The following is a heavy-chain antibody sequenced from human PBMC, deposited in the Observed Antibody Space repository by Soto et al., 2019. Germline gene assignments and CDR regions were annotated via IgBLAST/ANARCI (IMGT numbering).Heavy chain of an antibody. J-gene: IGHJ4*02. CDR2: ISYDGSNK. CDR1: GFTFSSCG. CDR3: AKLPGYSSGWYPPGVY. D-gene: IGHD6-19*01. V-gene: IGHV3-30*18. Sequence: GGSLRLSCAASGFTFSSCGMHWVRQAPGKGLEWVAVISYDGSNKYYADSVKGRFTISRDNSKNTLYLQMNSLRAEDTAVYYCAKLPGYSSGWYPPGVYWGQGTLVTVSS.